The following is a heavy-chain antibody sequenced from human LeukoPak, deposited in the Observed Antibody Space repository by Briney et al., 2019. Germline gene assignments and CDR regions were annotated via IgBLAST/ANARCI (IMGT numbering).Heavy chain of an antibody. Sequence: PSETLSLTCTVSLGSIIRSFWSGSSQPPGKGLEWIGYTYYSGHTNYNPSLKSRVTISEDTSKNQISLKLTSVTSADTAVYYCAVNSRALGYVERSVSYRSDPWGQGTLVTVSS. J-gene: IGHJ5*02. V-gene: IGHV4-59*01. CDR3: AVNSRALGYVERSVSYRSDP. CDR2: TYYSGHT. CDR1: LGSIIRSF. D-gene: IGHD3-10*01.